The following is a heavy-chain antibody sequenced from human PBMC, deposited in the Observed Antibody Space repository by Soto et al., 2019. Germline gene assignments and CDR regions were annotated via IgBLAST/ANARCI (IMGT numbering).Heavy chain of an antibody. J-gene: IGHJ5*02. CDR1: GGSISSSSYY. V-gene: IGHV4-39*01. D-gene: IGHD3-3*02. CDR3: ASPKIAFYNWFDP. Sequence: PSETLSLTCTVSGGSISSSSYYWGWIRQPPGKGLEWIGSIYYSGSTYYNPSLKSRVTISVDASKNQCSLKLSSVTAADTSVYYCASPKIAFYNWFDPWGQGTLVTVSS. CDR2: IYYSGST.